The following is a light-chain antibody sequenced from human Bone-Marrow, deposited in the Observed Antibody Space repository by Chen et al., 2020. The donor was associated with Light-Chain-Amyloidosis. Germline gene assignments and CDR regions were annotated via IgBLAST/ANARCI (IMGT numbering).Light chain of an antibody. CDR3: SSYTITNTLV. Sequence: QSALTQPASVSGSPGQSITISCTGTSSDVGGDNHVSWYQQHPEKAPKLMIYEVTNRPSWVPDRFSGSKSDNTASLTISGLQTEDDADYFCSSYTITNTLVFGSGTRVTVL. CDR1: SSDVGGDNH. V-gene: IGLV2-14*01. CDR2: EVT. J-gene: IGLJ1*01.